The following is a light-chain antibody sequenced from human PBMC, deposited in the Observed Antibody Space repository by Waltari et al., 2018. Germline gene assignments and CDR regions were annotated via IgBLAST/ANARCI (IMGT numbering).Light chain of an antibody. CDR3: QTGGHGTWV. Sequence: QLVLTQSPSASASLGASVKPTCTPSSGHSRNVIAWLQQQPEKGPRYLMKVNSDGRHSKGDEIPDRFSGSSSGAERYLTISSLQSEDEADYYCQTGGHGTWVFGGGTKLTVL. CDR1: SGHSRNV. J-gene: IGLJ3*02. V-gene: IGLV4-69*01. CDR2: VNSDGRH.